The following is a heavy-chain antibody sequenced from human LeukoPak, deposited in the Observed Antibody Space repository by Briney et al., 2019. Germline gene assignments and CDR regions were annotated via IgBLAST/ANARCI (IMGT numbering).Heavy chain of an antibody. V-gene: IGHV3-48*03. Sequence: PGGSLRLSCAASGFTFSSYEMNWVRQAPGKGLEWVSYISSSGSTIYYADSVKGRFTISRDNAKNSLYLQMNSLRAEDTAVYYCARVKSPGPRLRLGELSLFRPKRHIHAFDIWGQGTMVTVSS. D-gene: IGHD3-16*02. J-gene: IGHJ3*02. CDR3: ARVKSPGPRLRLGELSLFRPKRHIHAFDI. CDR1: GFTFSSYE. CDR2: ISSSGSTI.